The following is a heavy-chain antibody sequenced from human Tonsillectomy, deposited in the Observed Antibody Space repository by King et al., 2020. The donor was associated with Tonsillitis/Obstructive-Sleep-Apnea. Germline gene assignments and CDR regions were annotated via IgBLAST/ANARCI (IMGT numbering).Heavy chain of an antibody. CDR3: ARAGGYRSSPRYY. CDR1: GFTFSSYW. D-gene: IGHD5-12*01. CDR2: IKQDGSEK. Sequence: VQLVESGGGLVQPGGSLRLSCAASGFTFSSYWMSWVRQAPGKGLEWVANIKQDGSEKYYVDSVKGRFTISRDNAKNLLYLQMSSLRAEDTAVYYCARAGGYRSSPRYYWGQGTLVTVSS. V-gene: IGHV3-7*03. J-gene: IGHJ4*02.